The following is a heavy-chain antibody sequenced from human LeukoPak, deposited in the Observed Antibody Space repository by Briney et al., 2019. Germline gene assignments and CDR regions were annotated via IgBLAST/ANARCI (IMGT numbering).Heavy chain of an antibody. D-gene: IGHD1-26*01. CDR3: ARDPSGSYWDY. V-gene: IGHV4-61*02. Sequence: SETLSLTCTVSGGSISSGSYYWSWIRQPAGKGLEWIGRIYTSGSTNYNPSLKSRVTISVDTSKNQFSLKLSSVTAADTAVYYCARDPSGSYWDYWGQGTLVTVSS. CDR1: GGSISSGSYY. CDR2: IYTSGST. J-gene: IGHJ4*02.